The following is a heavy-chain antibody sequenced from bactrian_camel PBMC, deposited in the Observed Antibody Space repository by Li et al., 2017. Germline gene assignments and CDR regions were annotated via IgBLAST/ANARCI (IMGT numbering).Heavy chain of an antibody. CDR2: IDSDGKT. Sequence: QVQLVESGGGSVQAGGSLRLSCAASPATYRYTCMGWFRQSEGKEREAVATIDSDGKTSYADFLKGRFFISKVKDNGKDTLYLQMNSLTPEDTAMYYCAATLVRGCIATMSDLSVDVGYWGQGTQVTVS. V-gene: IGHV3S53*01. D-gene: IGHD4*01. CDR3: AATLVRGCIATMSDLSVDVGY. J-gene: IGHJ6*01. CDR1: PATYRYTC.